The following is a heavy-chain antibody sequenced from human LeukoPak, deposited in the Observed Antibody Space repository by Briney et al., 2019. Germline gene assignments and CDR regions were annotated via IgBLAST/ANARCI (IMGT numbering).Heavy chain of an antibody. J-gene: IGHJ4*02. CDR2: IYYSGST. V-gene: IGHV4-30-4*02. CDR1: GGSISNGDYH. Sequence: SETLSLTCTVSGGSISNGDYHWSWIRQPPGKGLEWIGYIYYSGSTYYNPSLKSRATISVDTSKNQFSLKLSSVTAADTAVYYCARKSGYSYGIFDYWGQGTLVTVSS. D-gene: IGHD5-18*01. CDR3: ARKSGYSYGIFDY.